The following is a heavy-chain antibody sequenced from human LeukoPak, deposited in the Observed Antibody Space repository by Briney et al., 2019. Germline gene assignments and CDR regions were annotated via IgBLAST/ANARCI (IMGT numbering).Heavy chain of an antibody. V-gene: IGHV4-39*01. J-gene: IGHJ3*02. CDR2: IYYSGST. CDR1: SGSISSSSYY. Sequence: SETLSLTCTVSSGSISSSSYYWGWIRQPPGKGLEWIGSIYYSGSTYYNPSPKSRVTISVDTSKNQFSLKLSSVTAADTAVYYCARQDFWSGYYAFDIWGQGTMVTVSS. CDR3: ARQDFWSGYYAFDI. D-gene: IGHD3-3*01.